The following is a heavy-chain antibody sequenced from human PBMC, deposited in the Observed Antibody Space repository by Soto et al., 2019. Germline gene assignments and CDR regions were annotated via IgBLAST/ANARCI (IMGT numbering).Heavy chain of an antibody. Sequence: TLSLTCAVSGDSISSSVWWTWVRQPPGKGLEWIGEVFHTGDTNYNPSLKSRVTMSVDKSTNEFSLKVTSVTAADTAIYYCARKAWVRFDYWGQGALVTVSS. D-gene: IGHD7-27*01. CDR3: ARKAWVRFDY. CDR1: GDSISSSVW. J-gene: IGHJ4*02. CDR2: VFHTGDT. V-gene: IGHV4-4*02.